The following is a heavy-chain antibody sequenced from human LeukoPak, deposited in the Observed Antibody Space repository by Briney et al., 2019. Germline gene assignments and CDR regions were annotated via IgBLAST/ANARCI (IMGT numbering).Heavy chain of an antibody. CDR2: IKQDGSEK. Sequence: GGSLRLSCETSGFSFSTYWMSWVRQAPGKGLEWVANIKQDGSEKYYVDSVKGRFTISRDIAKQSVFLQMNSLRAEDTAVYYCARLSAMVRGPEDIFYFEYWGLGTLVTVSS. D-gene: IGHD3-10*01. CDR1: GFSFSTYW. V-gene: IGHV3-7*01. CDR3: ARLSAMVRGPEDIFYFEY. J-gene: IGHJ4*02.